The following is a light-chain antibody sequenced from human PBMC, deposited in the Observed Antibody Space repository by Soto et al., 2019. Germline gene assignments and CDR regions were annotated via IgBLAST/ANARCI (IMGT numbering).Light chain of an antibody. CDR1: QSVSSSY. Sequence: EIVLTQSPGTLSLSPGERATLSCRASQSVSSSYLAWYQQKPGQAPRLLIYGASSRATGIPDRFTGSGSGTDFTLTISRLEPEDFAVFYCHQYCSSPQTFGQGTKVDIK. V-gene: IGKV3-20*01. J-gene: IGKJ1*01. CDR2: GAS. CDR3: HQYCSSPQT.